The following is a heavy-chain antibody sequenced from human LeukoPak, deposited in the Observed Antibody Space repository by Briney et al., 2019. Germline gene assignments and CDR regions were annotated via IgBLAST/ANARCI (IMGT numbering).Heavy chain of an antibody. Sequence: GGSLRLSCAASGFTFSSYGMHWVRQAPGKGLEWVAFIRYDGSNKYYVDSVKGRFTISRDNSRNTLYLQMNSLRAEDTAVYYCAKDFSGGYYSYYFDYWGQGTLVTVSS. CDR1: GFTFSSYG. J-gene: IGHJ4*02. V-gene: IGHV3-30*02. CDR3: AKDFSGGYYSYYFDY. CDR2: IRYDGSNK. D-gene: IGHD3-22*01.